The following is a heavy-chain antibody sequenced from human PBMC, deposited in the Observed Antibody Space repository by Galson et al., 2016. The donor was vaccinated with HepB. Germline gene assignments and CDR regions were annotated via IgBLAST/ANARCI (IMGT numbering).Heavy chain of an antibody. J-gene: IGHJ5*02. Sequence: SETLSLTCTVSGGSINSGGYYWVWIRQPPGKGLEWIGSINYGGKTYYTSSLKSRVTISVDTSKNQSSLRLSSVTAADTAVYYCARLVEAAANWFDRWGQGTLVTVSS. D-gene: IGHD2-15*01. CDR3: ARLVEAAANWFDR. CDR1: GGSINSGGYY. V-gene: IGHV4-39*01. CDR2: INYGGKT.